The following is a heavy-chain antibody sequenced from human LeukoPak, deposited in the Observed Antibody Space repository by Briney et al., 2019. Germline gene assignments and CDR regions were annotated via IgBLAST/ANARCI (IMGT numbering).Heavy chain of an antibody. CDR3: ARVGSSGWTLDY. CDR1: GFTFDDYG. V-gene: IGHV3-20*04. D-gene: IGHD6-19*01. J-gene: IGHJ4*02. CDR2: INWNVGST. Sequence: PGGSLRLSCATSGFTFDDYGMIWVRQAPGKGLEWVSAINWNVGSTGYADSVKGRFTISRDNAKNSLYLQMNSLRAEDTAVYYCARVGSSGWTLDYWGQGTLVTVSS.